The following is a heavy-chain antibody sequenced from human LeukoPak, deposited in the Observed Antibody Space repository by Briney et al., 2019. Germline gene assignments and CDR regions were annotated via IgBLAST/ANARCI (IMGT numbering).Heavy chain of an antibody. J-gene: IGHJ4*02. Sequence: SETLSLTCSVSGGSISSYYWSWIRQPPGKGLEWIGYISYSGSTNYNPSLKSRVTISVDTSKNQFSLKLSSVTAADTAVYYCARDPRSGYDLLDDYWGQGTLVTVSS. CDR2: ISYSGST. CDR1: GGSISSYY. V-gene: IGHV4-59*01. D-gene: IGHD5-12*01. CDR3: ARDPRSGYDLLDDY.